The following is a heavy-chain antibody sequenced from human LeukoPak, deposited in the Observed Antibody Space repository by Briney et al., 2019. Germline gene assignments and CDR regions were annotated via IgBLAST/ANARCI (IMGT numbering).Heavy chain of an antibody. CDR2: TRGSGHTT. D-gene: IGHD4-17*01. CDR1: GGSIKSNN. CDR3: AKDPNGDYVGAFDM. V-gene: IGHV3-23*01. J-gene: IGHJ3*02. Sequence: ETLSLTCAVSGGSIKSNNWWSWVRQAPGKGLEWVSSTRGSGHTTYYADSVQGRFTISRDNSKNTLFLQMNSLRAEDTAIYHCAKDPNGDYVGAFDMWGQGTMVTVSS.